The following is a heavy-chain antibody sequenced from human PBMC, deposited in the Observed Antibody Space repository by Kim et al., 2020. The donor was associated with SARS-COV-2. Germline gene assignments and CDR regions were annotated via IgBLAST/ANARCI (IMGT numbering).Heavy chain of an antibody. V-gene: IGHV3-33*01. J-gene: IGHJ4*02. CDR1: GFTFSSYF. CDR3: ARDPGKLIAAAGPSDY. CDR2: IWYDGSNK. D-gene: IGHD6-13*01. Sequence: GGSLRLSCAASGFTFSSYFLPFFLPAPGKGLEWVAVIWYDGSNKYYADSAKGRFTISRDNSKNTLYLQMNSLRAEDTAVYYCARDPGKLIAAAGPSDYWGQGTLVTVSS.